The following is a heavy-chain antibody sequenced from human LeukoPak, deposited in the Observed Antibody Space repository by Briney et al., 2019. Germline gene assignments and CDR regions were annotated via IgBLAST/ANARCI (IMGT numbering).Heavy chain of an antibody. J-gene: IGHJ3*02. CDR3: ASFDSDAFDI. V-gene: IGHV3-48*01. CDR1: GFTFSSYS. CDR2: ISSSSSTI. Sequence: GGSLRLSCAASGFTFSSYSMNWVRQAPGKGLEWVSYISSSSSTIYYADSVKGRFTISRGNAKNSLYLQMNSLRAEDTAVYYCASFDSDAFDIWGQGTMVTVSS.